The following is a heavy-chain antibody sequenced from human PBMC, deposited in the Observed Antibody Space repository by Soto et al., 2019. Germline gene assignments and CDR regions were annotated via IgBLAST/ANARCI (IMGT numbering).Heavy chain of an antibody. CDR3: ARHSHHNYDILTGYYTWSPFDY. V-gene: IGHV4-59*08. CDR1: GGSISSYY. J-gene: IGHJ4*02. D-gene: IGHD3-9*01. CDR2: IYYSGST. Sequence: PSETLSLTCTVSGGSISSYYWSWIRQPPGKGLEWIGYIYYSGSTNYNPSLKSRVTISVDTSKNQFSLKLSSVTAADTAVYYCARHSHHNYDILTGYYTWSPFDYWGQGTLVTAPQ.